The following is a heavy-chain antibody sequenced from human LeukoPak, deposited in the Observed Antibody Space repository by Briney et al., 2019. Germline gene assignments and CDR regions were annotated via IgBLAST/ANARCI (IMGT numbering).Heavy chain of an antibody. CDR1: GGSISSYY. J-gene: IGHJ3*02. V-gene: IGHV4-59*08. D-gene: IGHD2/OR15-2a*01. CDR2: IYYSGST. Sequence: SETLSLTCTVSGGSISSYYWSWIRQPPGKGLEWIGYIYYSGSTNYNPSLKSRVTISVDTSKNQFSLKLSSATAADTAVYYCARHVVIGYGNHDAFDIWGQGTMVTVSS. CDR3: ARHVVIGYGNHDAFDI.